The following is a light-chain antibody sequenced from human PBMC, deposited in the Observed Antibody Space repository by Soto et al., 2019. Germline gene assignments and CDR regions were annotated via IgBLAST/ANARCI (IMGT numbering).Light chain of an antibody. Sequence: QPVLTQPASVSGSPGQSITVSCTGTSSDVGVSNSVSWYQHHSGKAPTLIIYEVRHRPSGVSNRFSGSKSGNTASLTISGLQAEDEADYYCISYTSSGTLYVFGTGTKLTVL. V-gene: IGLV2-14*01. J-gene: IGLJ1*01. CDR3: ISYTSSGTLYV. CDR1: SSDVGVSNS. CDR2: EVR.